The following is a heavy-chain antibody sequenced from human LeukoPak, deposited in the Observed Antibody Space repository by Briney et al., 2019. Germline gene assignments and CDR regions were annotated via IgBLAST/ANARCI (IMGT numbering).Heavy chain of an antibody. V-gene: IGHV4-34*01. CDR1: GGSSNYY. CDR2: TTHDGRI. CDR3: APIYGDYSDFDY. Sequence: SETLSLTCGVYGGSSNYYWSWIRQAPGKGLEWIGETTHDGRINYSPSLRGRATISKDTSKSQFSLRLNSVTVADTAVYYCAPIYGDYSDFDYWGQGTLVTVSS. J-gene: IGHJ4*02. D-gene: IGHD4-17*01.